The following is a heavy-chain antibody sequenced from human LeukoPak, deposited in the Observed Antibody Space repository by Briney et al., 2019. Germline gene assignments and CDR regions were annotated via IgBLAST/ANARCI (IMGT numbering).Heavy chain of an antibody. J-gene: IGHJ5*02. Sequence: ASVKVSCKASGYTFTSYDINWVRQATGQGLEWMGWMNPNSGNTGYAQKFQGRVTMTRNTSISTAYMELSSLRSEDTAVYYCARRYDYSNSFDPWGQGTLVTVSS. V-gene: IGHV1-8*01. CDR1: GYTFTSYD. D-gene: IGHD4-11*01. CDR3: ARRYDYSNSFDP. CDR2: MNPNSGNT.